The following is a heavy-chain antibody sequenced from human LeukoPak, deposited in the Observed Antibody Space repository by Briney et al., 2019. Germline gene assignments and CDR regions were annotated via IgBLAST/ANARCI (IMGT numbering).Heavy chain of an antibody. CDR1: GGTFSSYA. Sequence: SVKVSCKASGGTFSSYAISWVRQAPGQGLEWMGRIIPIFGTANYAQKFQGRVTITTDESTSTAYMELSSLRSEDTAVYYCAGTPPATVTTYPYYYYYYMDVWGKGTTVTVSS. D-gene: IGHD4-17*01. V-gene: IGHV1-69*05. CDR3: AGTPPATVTTYPYYYYYYMDV. J-gene: IGHJ6*03. CDR2: IIPIFGTA.